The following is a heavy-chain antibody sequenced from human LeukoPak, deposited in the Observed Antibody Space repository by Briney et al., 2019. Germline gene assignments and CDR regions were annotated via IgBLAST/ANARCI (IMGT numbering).Heavy chain of an antibody. V-gene: IGHV1-69*13. J-gene: IGHJ5*02. Sequence: SVKVSCKASGYTFTSRGISWVRQAPGQGLEWMGGIIPIFGTANYAQKFQGRVTITADESTSTAYMELSSLRSEDTAVYYCARDRPLNWFDPWGQGTLVTVSS. CDR2: IIPIFGTA. CDR3: ARDRPLNWFDP. D-gene: IGHD6-6*01. CDR1: GYTFTSRG.